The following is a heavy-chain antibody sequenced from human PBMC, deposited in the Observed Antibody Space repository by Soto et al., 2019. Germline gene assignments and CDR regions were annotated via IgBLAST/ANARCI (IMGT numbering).Heavy chain of an antibody. CDR1: GFTFSSYG. Sequence: PGGSLRLSCAASGFTFSSYGMHWVRQAPGKGLEWVAVISYDGSNKYYADSVKGRFTISRDNAKNSLYLQMNSLRAEDTAVYHCAREGMITFGGVIVISGFDYWGQGTLVTVSS. D-gene: IGHD3-16*02. J-gene: IGHJ4*02. V-gene: IGHV3-30*03. CDR2: ISYDGSNK. CDR3: AREGMITFGGVIVISGFDY.